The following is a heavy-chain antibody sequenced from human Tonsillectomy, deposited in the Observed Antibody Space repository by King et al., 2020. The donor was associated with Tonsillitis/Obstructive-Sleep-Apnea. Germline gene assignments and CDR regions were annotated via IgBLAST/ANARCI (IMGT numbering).Heavy chain of an antibody. V-gene: IGHV4-39*01. CDR3: AGHRREREEQLMLYWFDP. D-gene: IGHD6-13*01. CDR2: IYYSGST. J-gene: IGHJ5*02. Sequence: LQLQESGPGLVKPSETLSLTCTVSGGSISSSSYYWGWIRQPPGKGLEWIGRIYYSGSTYYNPSLKSRVTISVDTSKNQFSLKLSSVTAADTAVYYCAGHRREREEQLMLYWFDPWGQGTLVSVSS. CDR1: GGSISSSSYY.